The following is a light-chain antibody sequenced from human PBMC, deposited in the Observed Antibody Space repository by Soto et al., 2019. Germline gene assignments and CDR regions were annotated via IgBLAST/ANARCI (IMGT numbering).Light chain of an antibody. CDR2: GAS. Sequence: EIVLTQSPGTLSLFPGERATLSCRASQSISSSHLAWYQQKPGQAPRRLIYGASTRATGIPDRFSGAGSATDFTLTSSRLEPEDFAVYYGHQYGSAPAWTFGQGTKVEIK. V-gene: IGKV3-20*01. CDR3: HQYGSAPAWT. J-gene: IGKJ1*01. CDR1: QSISSSH.